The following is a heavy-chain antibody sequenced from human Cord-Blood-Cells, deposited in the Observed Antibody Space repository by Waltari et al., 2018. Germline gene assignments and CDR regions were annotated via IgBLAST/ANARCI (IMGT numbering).Heavy chain of an antibody. CDR3: AKPSRSYAFDI. Sequence: EVQLLESGGGLVQPGGSLRLSCAASGLTFSSYAMRWARQDPGKGLEWVSAISGSGGSTYYADSVKGRFTISRDNSKNTLYLQMNSLRAEDTAVYYCAKPSRSYAFDIWGQGTMVTVSS. V-gene: IGHV3-23*01. CDR2: ISGSGGST. CDR1: GLTFSSYA. J-gene: IGHJ3*02. D-gene: IGHD6-13*01.